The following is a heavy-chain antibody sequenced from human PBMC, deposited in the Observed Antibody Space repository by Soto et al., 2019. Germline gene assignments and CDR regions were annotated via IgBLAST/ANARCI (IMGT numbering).Heavy chain of an antibody. V-gene: IGHV3-49*04. CDR2: IRSKAYGGTT. J-gene: IGHJ3*02. Sequence: PGGSLRLSCTASGFTFGDYAMSWVRQAPGKGLEWVGFIRSKAYGGTTEYAASVKGRFTISRDDSKSIAYLQMNSLKTEDTAVYYCTGGPGYYYDSSVLLGAFDIWGQGTMVTAS. CDR3: TGGPGYYYDSSVLLGAFDI. D-gene: IGHD3-22*01. CDR1: GFTFGDYA.